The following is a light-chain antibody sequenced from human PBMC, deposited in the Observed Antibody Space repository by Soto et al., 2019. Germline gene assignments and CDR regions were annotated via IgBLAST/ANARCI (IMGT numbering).Light chain of an antibody. CDR2: GNN. V-gene: IGLV1-40*01. CDR3: QSYDSSLSGSV. CDR1: STNIGAPYD. Sequence: QSVLTQPPSVSGAPGQRVTISCTGSSTNIGAPYDVHWYQQLPGTAPKLLIYGNNNRPSGVPDRFSGSKSGTSASLAITGLQAEDEADYYCQSYDSSLSGSVFGGGTQLTVL. J-gene: IGLJ3*02.